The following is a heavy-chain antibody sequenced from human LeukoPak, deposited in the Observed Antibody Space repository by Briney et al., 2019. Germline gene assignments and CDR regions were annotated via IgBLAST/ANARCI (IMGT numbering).Heavy chain of an antibody. CDR1: GGSISSYY. V-gene: IGHV4-4*07. J-gene: IGHJ4*02. Sequence: SETLSLSCTISGGSISSYYWDWIRQPAGKGLEWIGRIYISGSTNYNPSLKSRVTMSVDTSKSQFSLKLSSVTAADTAVYYCARDRGTWNDDGFDYWGQGTLVTVSS. CDR3: ARDRGTWNDDGFDY. CDR2: IYISGST. D-gene: IGHD1-1*01.